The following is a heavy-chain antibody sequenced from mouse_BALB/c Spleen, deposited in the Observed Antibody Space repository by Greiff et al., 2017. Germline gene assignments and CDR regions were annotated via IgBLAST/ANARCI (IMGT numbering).Heavy chain of an antibody. CDR3: ARNGVLRRLYYFDY. V-gene: IGHV2-2*02. D-gene: IGHD2-4*01. Sequence: VQLQQSGPGLVQPSQSLSITCTVSGFSLPSYGVHWVRQSPGKGLEWLGVIWSGGSTDYNAAFISRLSISKDNSKSQVFFKMNSLQANDTAIYYCARNGVLRRLYYFDYWGQGTTLTVSS. CDR2: IWSGGST. J-gene: IGHJ2*01. CDR1: GFSLPSYG.